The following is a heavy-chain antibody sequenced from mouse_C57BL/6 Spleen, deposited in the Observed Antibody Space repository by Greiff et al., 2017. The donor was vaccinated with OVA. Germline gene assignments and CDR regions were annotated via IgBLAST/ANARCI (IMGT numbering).Heavy chain of an antibody. CDR2: ISTYYGDA. CDR1: GYTFTDYA. J-gene: IGHJ3*01. Sequence: QVQLQQSGPELVRPGVSVKISCKGSGYTFTDYAMHWVKQSLAKSLEWIGVISTYYGDASYNQKFKDKATMTVDKSSNTAYLELARLTAEDSAVYDWASKGLGLFAYWGQGTLVTVSA. V-gene: IGHV1-67*01. CDR3: ASKGLGLFAY. D-gene: IGHD4-1*01.